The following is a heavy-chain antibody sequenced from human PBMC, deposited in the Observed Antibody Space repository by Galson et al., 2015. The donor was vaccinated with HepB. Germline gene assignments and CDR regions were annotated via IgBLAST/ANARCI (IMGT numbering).Heavy chain of an antibody. J-gene: IGHJ6*02. CDR2: INPNSGGT. Sequence: QSGAEVKKPGESLKISCKASGYTFTGYYMHWVRQAPAQGLEWMGWINPNSGGTNYAQKLQGRVTMTTDTSTSTAYMELRSLRSDDTAVYYCAREKDYVWGSYRYGMDVWGQGTTVTVSS. CDR3: AREKDYVWGSYRYGMDV. CDR1: GYTFTGYY. D-gene: IGHD3-16*02. V-gene: IGHV1-2*02.